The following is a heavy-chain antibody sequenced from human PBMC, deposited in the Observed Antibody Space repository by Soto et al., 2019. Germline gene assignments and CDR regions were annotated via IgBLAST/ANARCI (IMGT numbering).Heavy chain of an antibody. CDR2: IKSKTDGGTT. CDR3: TTDGPYDSRGDYTDY. CDR1: GFTFSNAW. V-gene: IGHV3-15*07. Sequence: GGSLRLSCAASGFTFSNAWVNWVRQAPGKGLEWVGRIKSKTDGGTTDYAAPVKGRFTISRDDSKSTLYLQMNSLKTEDTAVYYCTTDGPYDSRGDYTDYWGQGTLVTVS. D-gene: IGHD3-22*01. J-gene: IGHJ4*02.